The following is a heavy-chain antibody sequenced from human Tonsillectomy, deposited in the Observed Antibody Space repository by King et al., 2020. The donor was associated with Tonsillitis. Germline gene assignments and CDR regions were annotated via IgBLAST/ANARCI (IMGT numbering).Heavy chain of an antibody. V-gene: IGHV4-59*01. J-gene: IGHJ3*02. Sequence: VQLQESGPGLVKPSETLSLTCTVSGGSISSYYWSWIRQPPGKGLEWIGYIYYSGSTNYNPSLKSRVTISVDTSKNQLSLKLSFVTAADTAVYYCAGALGYCSGGSCFLNAFDIWGQGTVVTVSS. CDR3: AGALGYCSGGSCFLNAFDI. CDR1: GGSISSYY. CDR2: IYYSGST. D-gene: IGHD2-15*01.